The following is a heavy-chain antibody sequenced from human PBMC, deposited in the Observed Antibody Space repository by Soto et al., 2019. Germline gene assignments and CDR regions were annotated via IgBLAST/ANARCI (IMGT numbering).Heavy chain of an antibody. CDR3: ERYASCGILPGWGE. D-gene: IGHD2-15*01. CDR2: IIPIFGTA. Sequence: QVQLVQSGAEVKKPGSSVKVSCKASGGTFSSYASSWVRQAPGQGLEWMGGIIPIFGTANYAQKFQCRVTITADKSTSTDYMGLSSLRSEDTAVYHCERYASCGILPGWGEWGQVTLVTVSS. J-gene: IGHJ4*02. V-gene: IGHV1-69*06. CDR1: GGTFSSYA.